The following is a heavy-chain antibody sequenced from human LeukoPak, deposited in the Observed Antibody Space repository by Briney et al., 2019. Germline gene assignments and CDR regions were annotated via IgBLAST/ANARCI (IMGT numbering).Heavy chain of an antibody. J-gene: IGHJ4*02. CDR2: IGTSGNTI. V-gene: IGHV3-48*04. CDR1: GFTFSNYA. D-gene: IGHD1-1*01. Sequence: GGSLRLSCAASGFTFSNYAMSWVRQAPGRGLEWISYIGTSGNTIYYADSVKGRFTISRDNAKKSLYLQMNSLRAEDTAVYYCADNLSRWGQGTLVTVSS. CDR3: ADNLSR.